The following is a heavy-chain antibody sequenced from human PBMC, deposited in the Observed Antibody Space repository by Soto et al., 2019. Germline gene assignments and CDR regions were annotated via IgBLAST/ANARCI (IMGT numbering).Heavy chain of an antibody. CDR2: IWNDGSKK. D-gene: IGHD2-15*01. CDR3: ARDDIGDPNALDI. V-gene: IGHV3-33*08. Sequence: VQLVESGGGLVQPGGSLRLSCAASGFTFSSYGMHWVRQAPGKGLEWVAVIWNDGSKKVHAESVMGRFTISRDNSENTLYLQMNSLRSEDTAVYYCARDDIGDPNALDIWGRGTMVTVSS. J-gene: IGHJ3*02. CDR1: GFTFSSYG.